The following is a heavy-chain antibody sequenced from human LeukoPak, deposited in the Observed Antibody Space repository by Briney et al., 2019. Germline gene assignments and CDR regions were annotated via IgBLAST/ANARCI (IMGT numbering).Heavy chain of an antibody. D-gene: IGHD2-15*01. CDR1: IGSFSGYY. Sequence: SETLSLTCAISIGSFSGYYWNWIRQSPGKGLEWIGEINHSGSTIYNPSLKSRVTISVDTSKNQFSLKLSSMTAADTAVYYCARFPCSGDSCYSGIRAFDIWGQGTMVIVSS. J-gene: IGHJ3*02. V-gene: IGHV4-34*01. CDR2: INHSGST. CDR3: ARFPCSGDSCYSGIRAFDI.